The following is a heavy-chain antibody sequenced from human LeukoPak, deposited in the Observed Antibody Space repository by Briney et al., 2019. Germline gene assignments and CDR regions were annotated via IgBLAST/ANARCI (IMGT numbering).Heavy chain of an antibody. V-gene: IGHV3-33*01. D-gene: IGHD2/OR15-2a*01. CDR3: ARDFSEGYYMDV. J-gene: IGHJ6*03. Sequence: GRSLRLSCAASGFTFSSYGMHWVRQAPGKGLEWVAVIWYDGSNKYYADSVEGRFTISRDNSKNTLYLQMNSLRAEDTAVYYCARDFSEGYYMDVWGKGTTVTVSS. CDR2: IWYDGSNK. CDR1: GFTFSSYG.